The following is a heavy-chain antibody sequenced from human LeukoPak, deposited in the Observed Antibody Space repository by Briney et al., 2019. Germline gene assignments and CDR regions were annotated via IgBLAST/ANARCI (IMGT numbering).Heavy chain of an antibody. CDR1: GGTFSSYA. J-gene: IGHJ6*04. Sequence: SVKVSCKASGGTFSSYAISWVRQAPGQGLEWMGGIIPIFGTANYAQKFQGRVTITADESTGTAYMELSSLRSEDTAVYYCARENRITMVPNTGYYYGMDVWGKGTTVTVSS. CDR3: ARENRITMVPNTGYYYGMDV. CDR2: IIPIFGTA. V-gene: IGHV1-69*01. D-gene: IGHD3-10*01.